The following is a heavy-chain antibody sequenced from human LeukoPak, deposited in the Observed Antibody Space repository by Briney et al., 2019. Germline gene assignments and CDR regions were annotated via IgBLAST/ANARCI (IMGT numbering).Heavy chain of an antibody. CDR3: ATIDSGSYGGFDY. V-gene: IGHV3-21*01. D-gene: IGHD1-26*01. CDR2: ISSSSSYI. Sequence: GGSLRLSCAASGFTFSSYSMNWVRQAPGKGLEWVSSISSSSSYIYYADSVKGRFTISRDNSKNTLYLQMNSLRAEDTAVYYCATIDSGSYGGFDYWGQGTLVTVSS. J-gene: IGHJ4*02. CDR1: GFTFSSYS.